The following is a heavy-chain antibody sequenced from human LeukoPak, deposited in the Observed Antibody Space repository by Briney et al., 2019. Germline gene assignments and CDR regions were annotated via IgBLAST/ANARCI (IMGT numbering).Heavy chain of an antibody. D-gene: IGHD3-10*01. CDR2: ISYDGSNK. J-gene: IGHJ4*02. CDR1: GFTFSSYG. V-gene: IGHV3-30*18. Sequence: SGRTLRLSCAASGFTFSSYGMHWVRQAPGKGLEWVAVISYDGSNKYYADSVKGRFTISRDNSKNTLYLQMNSLRAEDTAVYYCAKDYRDYYGSGAPDYWGQGTLVTVSS. CDR3: AKDYRDYYGSGAPDY.